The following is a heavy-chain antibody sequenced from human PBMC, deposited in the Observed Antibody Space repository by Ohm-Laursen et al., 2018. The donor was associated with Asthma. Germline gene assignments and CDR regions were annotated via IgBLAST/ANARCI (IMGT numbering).Heavy chain of an antibody. V-gene: IGHV1-69*13. CDR1: GGTFSSYA. J-gene: IGHJ4*02. D-gene: IGHD3-22*01. Sequence: ASVKVSCKASGGTFSSYAISWVRQAPGQGLEWMGGIIPIFGTANYAQKFQGRVTVTADESTSTAYMELSSLRSEDTAVYYCARNTYYYDSSGLALDYWGQGTLVTVSS. CDR2: IIPIFGTA. CDR3: ARNTYYYDSSGLALDY.